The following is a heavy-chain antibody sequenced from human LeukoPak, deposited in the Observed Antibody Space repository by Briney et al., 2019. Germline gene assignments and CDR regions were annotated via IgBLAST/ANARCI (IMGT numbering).Heavy chain of an antibody. Sequence: SETLSLTCAVYGGSFSGYYWSWIRQPPGRGLEWIGEINHSGSTNYNPSLKSRVTISVDTSKNQFSLKLSSVTAADTAVYYCARGLITFGGVIVNRGLYFDYWGQGTLVTVSS. V-gene: IGHV4-34*01. J-gene: IGHJ4*02. CDR3: ARGLITFGGVIVNRGLYFDY. CDR1: GGSFSGYY. D-gene: IGHD3-16*02. CDR2: INHSGST.